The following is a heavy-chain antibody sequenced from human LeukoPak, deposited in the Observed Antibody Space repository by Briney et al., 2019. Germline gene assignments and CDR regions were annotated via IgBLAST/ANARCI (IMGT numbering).Heavy chain of an antibody. Sequence: PSETLSLTCTVSGGSIRSYYCSWIRQPPGKGLEWVGYVYYSGSTSYNPSLQSRVTISVDASKNQFSLKLSSVTAADTAVYYCARHFTGPGTYTPYFGMDVWGQGTTATVSS. V-gene: IGHV4-59*08. CDR1: GGSIRSYY. D-gene: IGHD3-16*01. CDR3: ARHFTGPGTYTPYFGMDV. CDR2: VYYSGST. J-gene: IGHJ6*02.